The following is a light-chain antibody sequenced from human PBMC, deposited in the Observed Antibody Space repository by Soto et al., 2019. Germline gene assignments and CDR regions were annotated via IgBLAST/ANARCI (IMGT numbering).Light chain of an antibody. CDR3: QHYDCYWT. CDR1: QSIGSF. CDR2: KAS. V-gene: IGKV1-5*03. Sequence: DIQMTQSPSTLSASVGDRVTITCRASQSIGSFLAWYQQKPGKTPKLLLYKASILAGGVPSRFSGSGSGSEFAHTVSRLKPDDFATYYCQHYDCYWTCGHGTKVDMK. J-gene: IGKJ1*01.